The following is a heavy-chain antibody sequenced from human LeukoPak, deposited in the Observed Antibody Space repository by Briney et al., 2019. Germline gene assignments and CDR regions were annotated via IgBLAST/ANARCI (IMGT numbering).Heavy chain of an antibody. Sequence: GGSLRLSCAGSGFNFNNYAMHWVRQAPGKGLEWLSGISWNSGTRGYADSVKGRFTISRDNAKNSLYLQMNSLRPDHTAFYYCAKATGDWYFDLWGRGTLVTVSS. CDR2: ISWNSGTR. J-gene: IGHJ2*01. CDR3: AKATGDWYFDL. D-gene: IGHD7-27*01. CDR1: GFNFNNYA. V-gene: IGHV3-9*01.